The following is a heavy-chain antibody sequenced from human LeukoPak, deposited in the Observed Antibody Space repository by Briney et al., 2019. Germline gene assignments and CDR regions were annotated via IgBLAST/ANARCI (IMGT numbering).Heavy chain of an antibody. J-gene: IGHJ4*02. CDR1: GGIFSSYG. D-gene: IGHD4-17*01. CDR3: ARTSYGDLFDY. V-gene: IGHV1-69*01. CDR2: IIPIFGTA. Sequence: ASVKVSCKASGGIFSSYGINWVRQAPGQGLEWMGGIIPIFGTANYAQKFQGRVTITADESTSTAYMELSSLRSEDTAVYYCARTSYGDLFDYWGQGTLVTVSS.